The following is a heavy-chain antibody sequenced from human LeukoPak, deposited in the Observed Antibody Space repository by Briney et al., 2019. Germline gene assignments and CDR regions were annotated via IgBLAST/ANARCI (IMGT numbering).Heavy chain of an antibody. J-gene: IGHJ4*02. V-gene: IGHV3-7*01. D-gene: IGHD1-7*01. CDR3: ARAGWNLFLNF. CDR2: IKEEGSEK. CDR1: GFTFNTYW. Sequence: QPGGSLRLSCAASGFTFNTYWMTWVRQAPGMGLEWVANIKEEGSEKNYVDSVKGRFTISRDNAKNSLYLQMNSLRAEGTAVYYCARAGWNLFLNFWGQGTLVTVSS.